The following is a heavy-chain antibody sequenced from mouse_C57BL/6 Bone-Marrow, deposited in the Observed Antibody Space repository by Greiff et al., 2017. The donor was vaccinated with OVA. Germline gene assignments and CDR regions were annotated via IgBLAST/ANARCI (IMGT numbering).Heavy chain of an antibody. V-gene: IGHV5-12*01. Sequence: DVKLVESGGGLVQPGGSLKLSCAASGFTFSDYYMYWVRQTPEKRLEWVAYISNGGGSTYYPDTVKGRFTISRDNAKNTLYLQMSRLKSEDTAMYYCARRSGITTVVAHWYFDVWGTGTTVTVSS. CDR3: ARRSGITTVVAHWYFDV. CDR1: GFTFSDYY. D-gene: IGHD1-1*01. CDR2: ISNGGGST. J-gene: IGHJ1*03.